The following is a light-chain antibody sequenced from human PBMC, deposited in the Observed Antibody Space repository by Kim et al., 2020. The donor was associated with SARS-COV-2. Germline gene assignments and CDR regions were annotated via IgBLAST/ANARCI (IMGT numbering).Light chain of an antibody. V-gene: IGKV3-11*01. Sequence: SLSPGEGATLSCRASQSVSSYLAWYQQKPGQAPRLLIYDASNRATGIPARFSGSGSGTDFTLTISSLEPEDFAVYYCQQRSNWPRFGQGTKVDIK. J-gene: IGKJ1*01. CDR3: QQRSNWPR. CDR1: QSVSSY. CDR2: DAS.